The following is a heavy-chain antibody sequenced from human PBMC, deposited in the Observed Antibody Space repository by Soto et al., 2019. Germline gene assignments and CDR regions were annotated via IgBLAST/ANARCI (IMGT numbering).Heavy chain of an antibody. CDR2: IIGSGGST. CDR3: ANAIPKYYDFWSGYSMGV. V-gene: IGHV3-23*01. Sequence: HPGGSLRLSCAASGFTFSSYAMSWVRQAPGKGLEGVSAIIGSGGSTYYADSVKGRFTISRDNSKNTLYLQMNSLRAEDTAVYYCANAIPKYYDFWSGYSMGVWGQGTTVTVSS. D-gene: IGHD3-3*01. CDR1: GFTFSSYA. J-gene: IGHJ6*02.